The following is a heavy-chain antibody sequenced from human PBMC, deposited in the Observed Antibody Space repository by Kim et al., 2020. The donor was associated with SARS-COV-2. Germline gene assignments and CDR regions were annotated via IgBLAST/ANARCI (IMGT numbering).Heavy chain of an antibody. CDR3: ARHGEMVVAATDNWFDP. CDR1: GYSFTSYW. CDR2: IDPSDSYT. J-gene: IGHJ5*02. D-gene: IGHD2-15*01. V-gene: IGHV5-10-1*01. Sequence: GESLKISCKGSGYSFTSYWISWVRQMPGKGLEWMGRIDPSDSYTNYSPSFQGHVTISADKSISTAYLQWSSLKASDTAMYYCARHGEMVVAATDNWFDPWGQGTLVTVSS.